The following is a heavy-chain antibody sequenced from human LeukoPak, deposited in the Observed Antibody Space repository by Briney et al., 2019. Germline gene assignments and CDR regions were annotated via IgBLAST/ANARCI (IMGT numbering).Heavy chain of an antibody. Sequence: GGSLRLSCAASGFTFSSYSMNWVRQAPGKGLEWVSSISSSSSYIYYADSVKGRFTISRDNAKNSLYLQMNSLRAEDTAVYYCAKNGYSSGWRPDCWGQGTLVAVSS. V-gene: IGHV3-21*01. J-gene: IGHJ4*02. CDR2: ISSSSSYI. D-gene: IGHD6-19*01. CDR3: AKNGYSSGWRPDC. CDR1: GFTFSSYS.